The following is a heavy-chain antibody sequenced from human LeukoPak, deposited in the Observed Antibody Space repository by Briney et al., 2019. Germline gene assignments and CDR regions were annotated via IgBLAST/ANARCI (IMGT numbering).Heavy chain of an antibody. Sequence: RSETLSLTCTVSGGSISSYYWSWIRQPPGKGLEWIGSISDSASTNYNPSLESRVIISVDTSKNRFSLKLNSVTPADTAVYFCARGTSKTFDYWGQGTLVTVSS. J-gene: IGHJ4*02. CDR2: ISDSAST. CDR1: GGSISSYY. CDR3: ARGTSKTFDY. V-gene: IGHV4-59*01.